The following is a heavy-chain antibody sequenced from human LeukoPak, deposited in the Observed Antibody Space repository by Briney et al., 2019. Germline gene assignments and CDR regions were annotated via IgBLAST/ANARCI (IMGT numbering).Heavy chain of an antibody. D-gene: IGHD4-11*01. CDR3: ARVPNYSNYPYYYYYYMDV. CDR1: GGSFSGYY. J-gene: IGHJ6*03. Sequence: PSETLSLTCAVYGGSFSGYYWSWIRQPPGKGLEWIGEINHSGSTNYNPSLKSRVTISVDTSMNQFSLKLSSVTAADTAVYYCARVPNYSNYPYYYYYYMDVWGKGTTVTVSS. V-gene: IGHV4-34*01. CDR2: INHSGST.